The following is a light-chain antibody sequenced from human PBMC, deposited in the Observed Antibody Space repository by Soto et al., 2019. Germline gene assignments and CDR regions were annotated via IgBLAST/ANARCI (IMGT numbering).Light chain of an antibody. CDR2: AAS. Sequence: DIAMTQSPSSLSASVGDRVTITCRASQDISTYLNWYQQKPGKAPKLLIYAASSFKSGVPSRFSGSVSETDFPLTVSSPQPEDFASYSCQQRYSTTWTFGQGTKVEIK. V-gene: IGKV1-39*01. J-gene: IGKJ1*01. CDR1: QDISTY. CDR3: QQRYSTTWT.